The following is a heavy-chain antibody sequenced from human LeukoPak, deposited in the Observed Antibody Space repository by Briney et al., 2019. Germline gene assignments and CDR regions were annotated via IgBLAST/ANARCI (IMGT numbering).Heavy chain of an antibody. V-gene: IGHV1-2*02. CDR3: AIGRKGRYFDWLRGYNWFDP. CDR1: GYTFTGYY. Sequence: ASVKVSCKASGYTFTGYYMHWVRQAPGQGLEWMGWIDPNTGDSNYVQKFQGRVTMTRDTSISTAYMELSRLRSDDTAVYYCAIGRKGRYFDWLRGYNWFDPWGQGTLVTVSS. J-gene: IGHJ5*02. D-gene: IGHD3-9*01. CDR2: IDPNTGDS.